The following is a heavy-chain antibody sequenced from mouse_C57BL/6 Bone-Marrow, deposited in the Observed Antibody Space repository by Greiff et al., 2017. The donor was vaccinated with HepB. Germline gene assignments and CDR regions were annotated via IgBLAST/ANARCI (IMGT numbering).Heavy chain of an antibody. Sequence: EVQLQQSGAELVRPGASVKLSCTASGFNIKDDYMHWVKQRPEQGLEWIGWIDTENGDTEYASKFQGKPTIKADKSSNTAYLQLSSLTSEDTAVYYCTYYGSISLFAYWGQGTLVTVSA. CDR3: TYYGSISLFAY. CDR1: GFNIKDDY. J-gene: IGHJ3*01. CDR2: IDTENGDT. V-gene: IGHV14-4*01. D-gene: IGHD1-1*01.